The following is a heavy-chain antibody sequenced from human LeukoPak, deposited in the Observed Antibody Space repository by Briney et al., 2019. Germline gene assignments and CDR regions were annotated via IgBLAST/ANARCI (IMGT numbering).Heavy chain of an antibody. CDR2: ISSSGSTI. CDR3: ARDREGFYSNPLTFVY. CDR1: GFTFSDYY. V-gene: IGHV3-11*01. J-gene: IGHJ4*02. D-gene: IGHD4-11*01. Sequence: TGGSLRLSCAASGFTFSDYYMSWIRQAPGKGLEWVSYISSSGSTIYYADSVKGRFTISRDNAKNSLYLQMNSLRAEDTAVYYCARDREGFYSNPLTFVYWGRGTLVTVSS.